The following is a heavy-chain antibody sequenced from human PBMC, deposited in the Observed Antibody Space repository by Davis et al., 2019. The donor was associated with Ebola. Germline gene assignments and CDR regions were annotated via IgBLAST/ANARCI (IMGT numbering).Heavy chain of an antibody. CDR3: ARGGSSGWKNFDY. Sequence: GESLKISCAASGFTVSSNYMSWVRQAPGKGLEWVSVIYGGGSTYYADSVKGRFTISRDNSKNTLFLQMNSLRAEDTAVYYCARGGSSGWKNFDYWGQGTLVTVSS. CDR1: GFTVSSNY. CDR2: IYGGGST. D-gene: IGHD6-19*01. V-gene: IGHV3-53*01. J-gene: IGHJ4*02.